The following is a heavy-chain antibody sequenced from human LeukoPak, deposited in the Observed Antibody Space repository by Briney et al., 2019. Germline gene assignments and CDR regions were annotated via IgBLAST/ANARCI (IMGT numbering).Heavy chain of an antibody. Sequence: ASVKVSCKASGYTFTGYYMHWVRQAPGQGLEWMGWINPNSGGTNYAQKFQGRVTMTRDTSISTAYMELSRLRSDNTAVFYCARTRHCSGSTCYSYLEYWGQGTLVTVSS. V-gene: IGHV1-2*02. CDR1: GYTFTGYY. J-gene: IGHJ4*02. D-gene: IGHD2-15*01. CDR2: INPNSGGT. CDR3: ARTRHCSGSTCYSYLEY.